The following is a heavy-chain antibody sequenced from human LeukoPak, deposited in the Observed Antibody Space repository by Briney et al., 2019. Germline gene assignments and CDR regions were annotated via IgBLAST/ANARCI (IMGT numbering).Heavy chain of an antibody. CDR3: ARGSEGSIDY. D-gene: IGHD2-15*01. CDR2: ISYDGSNK. Sequence: GRSLRLSCAASGFTFSSYAMHWVRQAPGKGLEWVAVISYDGSNKYYADSVKGRFTISRDNSKNTLYLQMNSLRAEDTAVYYCARGSEGSIDYWGQGTLVTVSS. CDR1: GFTFSSYA. V-gene: IGHV3-30-3*01. J-gene: IGHJ4*02.